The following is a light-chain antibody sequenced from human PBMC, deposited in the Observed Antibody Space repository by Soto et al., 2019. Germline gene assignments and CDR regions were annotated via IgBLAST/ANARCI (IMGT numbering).Light chain of an antibody. CDR2: GAS. CDR1: QSVSNNY. Sequence: EIVLTHSPGTLSLSPGERATLSCRASQSVSNNYLAFYQQKPGQAPRLLIYGASNRATGIPDRLSGSGSGTDFTLTISRLEPEDFAVYYCQQYGSSGTFGQGTKVDIK. J-gene: IGKJ1*01. CDR3: QQYGSSGT. V-gene: IGKV3-20*01.